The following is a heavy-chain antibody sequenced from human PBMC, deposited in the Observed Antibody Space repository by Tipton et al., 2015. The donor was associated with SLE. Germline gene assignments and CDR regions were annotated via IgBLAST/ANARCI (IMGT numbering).Heavy chain of an antibody. J-gene: IGHJ3*02. CDR2: IYSSGST. V-gene: IGHV4-4*08. CDR3: AGTNYDVLTGYHRVDTFDI. D-gene: IGHD3-9*01. CDR1: GASISDHY. Sequence: TLSLTCTVSGASISDHYWTWIRQPPGKGLEWIGYIYSSGSTTYTPFLKSRIAISVDTSTMQFSLRLTSVTAADTAVYYCAGTNYDVLTGYHRVDTFDIWGQGTMVTVSS.